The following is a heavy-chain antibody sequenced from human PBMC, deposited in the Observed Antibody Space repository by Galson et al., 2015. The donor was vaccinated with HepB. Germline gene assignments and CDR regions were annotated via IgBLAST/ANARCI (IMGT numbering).Heavy chain of an antibody. D-gene: IGHD3-10*01. CDR3: ASWVRGVIKESHNWFDP. V-gene: IGHV1-69*10. Sequence: SVKVSCKASGGTFSSYAISWVRQAPGQGLEWMGGIIPIFGIANYAQKFQGRVTITADKSTSTAYMELSSLRSEDTAVYYCASWVRGVIKESHNWFDPWGQGTLVTVSS. CDR1: GGTFSSYA. J-gene: IGHJ5*02. CDR2: IIPIFGIA.